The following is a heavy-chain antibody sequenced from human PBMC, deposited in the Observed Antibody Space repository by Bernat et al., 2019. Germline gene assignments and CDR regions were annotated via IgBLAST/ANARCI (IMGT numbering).Heavy chain of an antibody. CDR1: GGSISSGGYY. V-gene: IGHV4-31*03. Sequence: QVQLQESGPGLVKPSQTLSLTCTVSGGSISSGGYYWSWIRQHPGKGLEWIGYIYYSGSTYYNPSLKSRVTISGDTSKNQFSLKLSSVTAADTAVYYCARVAGGDYVWYFDLWGRGTLVTVSS. CDR2: IYYSGST. CDR3: ARVAGGDYVWYFDL. D-gene: IGHD2-21*02. J-gene: IGHJ2*01.